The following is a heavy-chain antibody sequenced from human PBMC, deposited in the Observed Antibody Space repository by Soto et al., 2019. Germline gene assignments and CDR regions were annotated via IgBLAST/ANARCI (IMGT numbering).Heavy chain of an antibody. CDR2: INAGNGNT. CDR1: GYTFTSYA. V-gene: IGHV1-3*01. D-gene: IGHD2-2*01. J-gene: IGHJ5*02. Sequence: ASVKVSCKASGYTFTSYAMHWVRQAPGQRLEWMGWINAGNGNTKYSQKFQGRVTITRDTSASTAYMELSSLRSEDTAVYYCARDPDCSSTSCYGGLAFDPWGQGTLVTVSS. CDR3: ARDPDCSSTSCYGGLAFDP.